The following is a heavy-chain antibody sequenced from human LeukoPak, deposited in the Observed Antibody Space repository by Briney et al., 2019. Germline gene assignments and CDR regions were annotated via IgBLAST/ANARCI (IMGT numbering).Heavy chain of an antibody. V-gene: IGHV3-74*01. J-gene: IGHJ4*02. D-gene: IGHD3-10*01. Sequence: GGSLRLSCAASGFTFSSYWMHWVRQAPGKGLVWVSRINSDGSSTSYADSVKGRFTISRDNAKNTLYLQVNSLRAEDTAVYYCARDPGYGSGSHPFDYWGQGTLVTVSS. CDR1: GFTFSSYW. CDR3: ARDPGYGSGSHPFDY. CDR2: INSDGSST.